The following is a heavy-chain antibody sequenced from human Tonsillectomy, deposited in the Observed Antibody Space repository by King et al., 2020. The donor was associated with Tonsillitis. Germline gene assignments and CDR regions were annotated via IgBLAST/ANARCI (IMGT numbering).Heavy chain of an antibody. D-gene: IGHD3-9*01. Sequence: DVQLVESGGGLVQPGGSLRLSCAASGFTFSNYDMGWVRQAPGKGLEWVSAISGSGGNTYYADSVKGRFTLSRDNSKNTLYLQMNSLRAEDTDVYYCAKHLSDDIRYFDWSPYDYWGQGTLVTVSS. CDR1: GFTFSNYD. CDR2: ISGSGGNT. J-gene: IGHJ4*02. V-gene: IGHV3-23*04. CDR3: AKHLSDDIRYFDWSPYDY.